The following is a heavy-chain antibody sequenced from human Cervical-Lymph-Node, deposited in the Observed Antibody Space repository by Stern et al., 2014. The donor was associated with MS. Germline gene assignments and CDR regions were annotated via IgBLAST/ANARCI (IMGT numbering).Heavy chain of an antibody. CDR2: INSSSSYI. CDR3: ARESRDGMDV. Sequence: EVHLVEPGGGLVNPGGSLRLSCAASGFTFSSYSMNLVRQAPGQGLEWVSSINSSSSYIYYADSVKGRFTISRDNAKNSLYLQMNSLRAEDTAVYYCARESRDGMDVWGQGTTVTVSS. J-gene: IGHJ6*02. V-gene: IGHV3-21*01. CDR1: GFTFSSYS.